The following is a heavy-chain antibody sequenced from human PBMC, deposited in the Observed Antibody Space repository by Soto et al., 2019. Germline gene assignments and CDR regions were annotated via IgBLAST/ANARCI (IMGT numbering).Heavy chain of an antibody. D-gene: IGHD2-2*01. J-gene: IGHJ6*02. Sequence: GSLRLSCSASGFTFSNYNMNWVRQAPGKGLEWVSYISTGGSTIYYADSVKDRFTISRDNSKNTLYLQMNSLRAEDTAVYYCARGGIVVVTAAHTYGMDVWGQGKAVTGSS. V-gene: IGHV3-48*01. CDR1: GFTFSNYN. CDR3: ARGGIVVVTAAHTYGMDV. CDR2: ISTGGSTI.